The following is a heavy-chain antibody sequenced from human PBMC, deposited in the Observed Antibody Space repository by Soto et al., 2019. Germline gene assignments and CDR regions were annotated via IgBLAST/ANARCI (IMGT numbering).Heavy chain of an antibody. V-gene: IGHV1-18*01. CDR3: ARGGYYDSSGSRNYYYYGMNV. CDR2: ISAYDGNT. Sequence: QVQLVQSGGEVKKPGASVKVSCKASGYTFSSYGISWVRQAPGQGLEWLGWISAYDGNTKYAQILQGRVFMTTDTSTKTAYMELRSLRSDDTAVYYCARGGYYDSSGSRNYYYYGMNVWGQGTSVTVSS. J-gene: IGHJ6*02. D-gene: IGHD3-22*01. CDR1: GYTFSSYG.